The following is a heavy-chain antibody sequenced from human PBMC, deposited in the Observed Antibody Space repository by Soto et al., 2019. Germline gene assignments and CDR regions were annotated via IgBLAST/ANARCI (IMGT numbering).Heavy chain of an antibody. V-gene: IGHV3-30*18. CDR1: GFNFNNYG. D-gene: IGHD3-22*01. J-gene: IGHJ4*02. CDR2: ISFQGTND. Sequence: QVQLVESGGGVVQPGGSLRLSCAGSGFNFNNYGMYWVRQAPGKGLEWVAFISFQGTNDYYAEAAKGRFTISKDYSKKTLFLQMNSLRADDTAMYYCVKLMFDHDSSGFSGDYWGQGTLVTVS. CDR3: VKLMFDHDSSGFSGDY.